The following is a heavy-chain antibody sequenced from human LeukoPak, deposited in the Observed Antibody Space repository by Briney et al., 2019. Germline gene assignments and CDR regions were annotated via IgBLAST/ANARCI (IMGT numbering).Heavy chain of an antibody. V-gene: IGHV3-23*01. Sequence: GGSLRLSCAASGFTFSSCAMTWVRQAPGKGLEWVSAITSGDNTYYADSVKGRFTISRDNSKNTLYLQMNSLRAEDTAVYYCAKDGSHFDSSGYYGWGQGTLVTVSS. CDR1: GFTFSSCA. J-gene: IGHJ4*02. CDR2: ITSGDNT. D-gene: IGHD3-22*01. CDR3: AKDGSHFDSSGYYG.